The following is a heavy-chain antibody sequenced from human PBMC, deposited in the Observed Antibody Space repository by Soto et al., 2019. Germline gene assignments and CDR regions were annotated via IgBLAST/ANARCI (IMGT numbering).Heavy chain of an antibody. CDR1: GFTLSGRS. J-gene: IGHJ6*04. CDR3: ARGWFGPDV. D-gene: IGHD3-10*01. CDR2: IDNAGTDS. Sequence: EVQLVESGGGLVQPGGSLRLSCAASGFTLSGRSMHWVRQAPGKGLVWVSGIDNAGTDSTYADSVKGRFTSSRDNAKNMLYLQMNSLRVEDTAGYYCARGWFGPDVWGKGTMVTVSS. V-gene: IGHV3-74*01.